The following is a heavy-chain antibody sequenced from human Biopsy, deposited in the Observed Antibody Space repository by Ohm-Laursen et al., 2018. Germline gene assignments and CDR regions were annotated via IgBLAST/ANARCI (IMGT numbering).Heavy chain of an antibody. V-gene: IGHV4-59*08. J-gene: IGHJ6*02. D-gene: IGHD7-27*01. CDR2: IYYSGST. CDR3: ARLWGGYHFHGMDV. Sequence: TLSLTWTASGGSISSYYWSWIRQPPGKGLECIGYIYYSGSTNYSPSLKSRVTMSVDTSKNQFSLKLSSVTAADTAVYYCARLWGGYHFHGMDVWGQGTTVTVSS. CDR1: GGSISSYY.